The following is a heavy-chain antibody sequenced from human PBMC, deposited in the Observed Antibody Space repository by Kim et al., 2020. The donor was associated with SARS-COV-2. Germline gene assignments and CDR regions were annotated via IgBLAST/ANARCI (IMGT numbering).Heavy chain of an antibody. V-gene: IGHV3-74*01. CDR3: ATSRFCSGSSCYPYFDY. CDR1: GFTFSTYW. J-gene: IGHJ4*02. CDR2: ITGDGSIT. D-gene: IGHD2-15*01. Sequence: GGSLRLSCAASGFTFSTYWMHWVRQAPGEGLLCVSRITGDGSITTYADSVKGRFTISRDNAKNTLYLQMNSLRAEDSAVYYCATSRFCSGSSCYPYFDYWGQGTLVTVSS.